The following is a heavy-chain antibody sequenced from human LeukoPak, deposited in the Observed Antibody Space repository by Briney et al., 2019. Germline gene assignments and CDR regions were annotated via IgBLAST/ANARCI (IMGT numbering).Heavy chain of an antibody. CDR3: ARQADWFDF. CDR2: IYYSGNT. Sequence: SETLSLTCTVSGGSMSSGTFYWAWIRHPPGKGLEWIVNIYYSGNTYYNPSLKSLVTISVDTSKNQFSLKLRSVTATATAVYYCARQADWFDFWGQGTLVSVSS. V-gene: IGHV4-39*01. CDR1: GGSMSSGTFY. J-gene: IGHJ5*01. D-gene: IGHD6-19*01.